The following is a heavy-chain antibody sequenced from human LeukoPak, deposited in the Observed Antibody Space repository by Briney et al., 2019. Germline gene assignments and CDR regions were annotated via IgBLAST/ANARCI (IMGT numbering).Heavy chain of an antibody. J-gene: IGHJ5*02. V-gene: IGHV1-18*01. Sequence: VASVKVSCKASGYTFTRYGISWVRQTPGQGLEWMGWISAYNGNTKYAQKLQGRVTMTTDTSTSTAYMELRSLRSDDTAVYYCARDFGDYGDHVGWFDPWGQGSLVTVSS. D-gene: IGHD4-17*01. CDR2: ISAYNGNT. CDR3: ARDFGDYGDHVGWFDP. CDR1: GYTFTRYG.